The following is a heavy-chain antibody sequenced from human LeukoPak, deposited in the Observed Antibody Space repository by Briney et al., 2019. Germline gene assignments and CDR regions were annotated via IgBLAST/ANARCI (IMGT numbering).Heavy chain of an antibody. D-gene: IGHD6-19*01. CDR3: AKALYSSGWYGLSAFDI. Sequence: GGSLRLSCAASGFTFSSYAMSWVRQAPGKGLEWVSAISGSGGSTYYADSVKGRFTISRDNSKNTLYLQINSLRAEDTAVYYCAKALYSSGWYGLSAFDIWGQGTMVTVSS. CDR2: ISGSGGST. J-gene: IGHJ3*02. V-gene: IGHV3-23*01. CDR1: GFTFSSYA.